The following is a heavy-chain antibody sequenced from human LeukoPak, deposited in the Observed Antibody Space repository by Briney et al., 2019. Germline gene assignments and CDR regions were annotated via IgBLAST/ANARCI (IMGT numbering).Heavy chain of an antibody. CDR2: IKQDGSET. D-gene: IGHD3-10*01. CDR1: GFTFNNHY. CDR3: ARDSLGGSSYVS. V-gene: IGHV3-7*04. Sequence: GGSLRLSCAASGFTFNNHYVTWVRQAPGKGLEWVANIKQDGSETYYLDSVKGRFTISRDNAKNSLYLQLNNVRAEDTAVYYCARDSLGGSSYVSWGQGTLVTVSS. J-gene: IGHJ5*02.